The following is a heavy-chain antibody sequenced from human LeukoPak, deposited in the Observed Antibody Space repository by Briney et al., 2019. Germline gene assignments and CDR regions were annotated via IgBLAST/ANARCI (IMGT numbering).Heavy chain of an antibody. Sequence: SETLSLTCSVSGGFISSSSKYWGWIRQPPGKGLEWIGSIYYSGDTYYNPSLRSRVTISVDTSKNQFSLKLTSVTAADTAVYYCARDLLSTAGFFDYWGQGTLVTVSS. CDR3: ARDLLSTAGFFDY. CDR2: IYYSGDT. J-gene: IGHJ4*02. CDR1: GGFISSSSKY. D-gene: IGHD6-19*01. V-gene: IGHV4-39*02.